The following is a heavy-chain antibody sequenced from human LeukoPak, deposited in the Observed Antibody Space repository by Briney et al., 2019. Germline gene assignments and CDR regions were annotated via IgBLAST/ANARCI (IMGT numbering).Heavy chain of an antibody. D-gene: IGHD2-21*02. Sequence: ASVKVSCKASGYTFTGYYMHWVRQAPGQGLEWMGWINPNSGGTNYAQKFQGRVTMTRDTSISTAYMELSRLRSDDTAVYYCARPTCGGDCLDFDYWGQGTLVTVSS. CDR1: GYTFTGYY. V-gene: IGHV1-2*02. CDR3: ARPTCGGDCLDFDY. CDR2: INPNSGGT. J-gene: IGHJ4*02.